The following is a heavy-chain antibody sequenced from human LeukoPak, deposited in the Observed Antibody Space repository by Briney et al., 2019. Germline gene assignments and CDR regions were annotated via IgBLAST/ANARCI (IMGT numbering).Heavy chain of an antibody. CDR1: GFTFSNYG. CDR3: AKEGAPYYDISNWFDP. D-gene: IGHD3-9*01. V-gene: IGHV3-33*06. Sequence: GGSLRLSCAVSGFTFSNYGMHWVRQAPGKGLEWVAVIWYDGNNKYYADSVKGRFTISGDNSKNTLYLQMNSLRAEDTAVYYCAKEGAPYYDISNWFDPWGQGTLVTVSS. J-gene: IGHJ5*02. CDR2: IWYDGNNK.